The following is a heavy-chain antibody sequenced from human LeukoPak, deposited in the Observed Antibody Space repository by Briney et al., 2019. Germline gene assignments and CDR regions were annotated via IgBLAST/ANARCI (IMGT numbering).Heavy chain of an antibody. CDR2: IFYSGST. CDR3: ARAHRGYSYY. V-gene: IGHV4-39*07. CDR1: GGSISSSSYY. J-gene: IGHJ4*02. D-gene: IGHD5-18*01. Sequence: PSETLSLTCTVSGGSISSSSYYWGWIRQTPGKGLQWIGNIFYSGSTYYNPSLKSRITVTIDTSKSQFSLKLSSVTAADTAVYYCARAHRGYSYYWGRGTLVTVSS.